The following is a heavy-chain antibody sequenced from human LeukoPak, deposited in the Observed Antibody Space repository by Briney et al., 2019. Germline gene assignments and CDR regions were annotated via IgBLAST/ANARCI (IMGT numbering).Heavy chain of an antibody. D-gene: IGHD2-2*01. CDR2: IKVSGGAT. V-gene: IGHV1-46*01. J-gene: IGHJ1*01. CDR3: AREGAPSQFPASEYLQP. CDR1: GYTFTRFF. Sequence: ASVKISCKASGYTFTRFFMYWVRQAPGQGPEWMGRIKVSGGATDYAQKFRARVTMTSDTSTNTVYMEMSNLRSDDTAVYYCAREGAPSQFPASEYLQPWGQGTLVIVSA.